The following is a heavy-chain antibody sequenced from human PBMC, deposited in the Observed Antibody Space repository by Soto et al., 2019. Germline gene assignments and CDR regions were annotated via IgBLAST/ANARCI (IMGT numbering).Heavy chain of an antibody. J-gene: IGHJ4*02. Sequence: VQLVESEGGVVQPGRSLRLSCAASGFTFSDYAMHWVRQAPGKGLEWVAVVSHDGRNTHYADSVKGRFTISRDSSKNTVSLEMTSPRAEDTAVYYCAKGGRQWLVTSDFNYWGQGALVTVSS. CDR2: VSHDGRNT. CDR3: AKGGRQWLVTSDFNY. CDR1: GFTFSDYA. D-gene: IGHD6-19*01. V-gene: IGHV3-30*18.